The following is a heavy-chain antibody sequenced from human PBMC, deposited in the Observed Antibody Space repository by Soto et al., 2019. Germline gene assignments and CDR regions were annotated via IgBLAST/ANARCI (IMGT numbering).Heavy chain of an antibody. CDR2: INAGNGNT. V-gene: IGHV1-3*01. CDR1: GYTFTSYA. J-gene: IGHJ6*02. CDR3: ASEYCSGGSCYWNYYYGMDV. D-gene: IGHD2-15*01. Sequence: ASVKVSCKASGYTFTSYAMHWVRQAPGQRLEWMGWINAGNGNTKYSQKFQGRVTITRDTSASTAYMELSSLRSEDTAVYYCASEYCSGGSCYWNYYYGMDVWGQGTTVTVSS.